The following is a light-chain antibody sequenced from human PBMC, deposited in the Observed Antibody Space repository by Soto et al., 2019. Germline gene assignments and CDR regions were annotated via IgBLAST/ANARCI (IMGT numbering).Light chain of an antibody. CDR2: DVS. CDR1: RSEVGGYNY. CDR3: SSYTSSSTLCV. V-gene: IGLV2-14*01. J-gene: IGLJ1*01. Sequence: QSALTQPASMSGSPGQSITLSCNGNRSEVGGYNYVSWYQQHPGKAPKLMIYDVSNRPSGVSNRFSGSKSGNTASLTISGLQAEDEADYYCSSYTSSSTLCVFGTGTKVTVL.